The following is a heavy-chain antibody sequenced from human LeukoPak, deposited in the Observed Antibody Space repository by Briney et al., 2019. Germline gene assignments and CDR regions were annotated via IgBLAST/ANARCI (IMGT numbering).Heavy chain of an antibody. Sequence: KSSETLSLTCTVPGGSISSSNSYWGWIRQPPGKGLEWIGSIYYSGNTYYNASLKSQVSISIDTSKNQFSLRLTSVTAADTAVYYCARQTGSGLFILPGGQGTLVTVSS. CDR2: IYYSGNT. D-gene: IGHD3/OR15-3a*01. J-gene: IGHJ4*02. CDR1: GGSISSSNSY. CDR3: ARQTGSGLFILP. V-gene: IGHV4-39*01.